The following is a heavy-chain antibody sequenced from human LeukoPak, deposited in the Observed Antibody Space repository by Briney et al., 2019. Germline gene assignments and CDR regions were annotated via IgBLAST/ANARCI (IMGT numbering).Heavy chain of an antibody. D-gene: IGHD5-18*01. CDR1: GFTFDDYA. Sequence: GRSLRLSCAASGFTFDDYAMHWVRQAPGKGLECVSGISWNSGSIGYADSVKGRFTISRDNAKNSLYLQMNSLRAEDTALYYCAKDVDTAMGMVDWGQGTLVTVSS. CDR2: ISWNSGSI. V-gene: IGHV3-9*01. J-gene: IGHJ4*02. CDR3: AKDVDTAMGMVD.